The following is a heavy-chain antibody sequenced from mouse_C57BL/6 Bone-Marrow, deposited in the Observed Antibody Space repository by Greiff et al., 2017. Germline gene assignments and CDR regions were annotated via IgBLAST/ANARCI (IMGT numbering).Heavy chain of an antibody. Sequence: VQLQQSGAELVRPGTSVKVSCKASGYAFTNYLIEWVKQRPGKGLEWIGVINPGSGGTNYNEKVKGKATLTADKSSSTAYMQLSSLTSEDSAVYFCARSKNWDSWFAYWGQGTLVTVSA. CDR1: GYAFTNYL. D-gene: IGHD4-1*01. CDR2: INPGSGGT. CDR3: ARSKNWDSWFAY. J-gene: IGHJ3*01. V-gene: IGHV1-54*01.